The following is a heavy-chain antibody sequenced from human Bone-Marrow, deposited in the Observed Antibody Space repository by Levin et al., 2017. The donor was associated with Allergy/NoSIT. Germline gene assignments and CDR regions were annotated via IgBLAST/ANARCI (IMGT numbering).Heavy chain of an antibody. CDR1: GYTFASFD. V-gene: IGHV1-8*01. CDR2: MYPNSDNA. D-gene: IGHD5-12*01. J-gene: IGHJ4*02. Sequence: ASVKVSCKTSGYTFASFDINWVRQATGQGLEWMGWMYPNSDNAGYAQKFQGRVTMTRNTSISTAYMELSSLRSEDTAIYYCARGELGSGYLFDYWGQGTLVTVSS. CDR3: ARGELGSGYLFDY.